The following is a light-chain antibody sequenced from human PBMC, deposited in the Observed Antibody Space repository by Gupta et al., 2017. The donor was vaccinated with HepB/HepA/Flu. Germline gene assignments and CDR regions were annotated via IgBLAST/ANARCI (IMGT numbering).Light chain of an antibody. Sequence: SSELTQPPSVSVSPGQTASITCSGDKLGDKYAYWYQQKPGQSPMLVIYEDNKRPSGIPERFSGSNSGNTATLTIRGTQARDEDDYYCQAWDSNTVVFGGGTKLTVL. CDR3: QAWDSNTVV. V-gene: IGLV3-1*01. CDR2: EDN. CDR1: KLGDKY. J-gene: IGLJ2*01.